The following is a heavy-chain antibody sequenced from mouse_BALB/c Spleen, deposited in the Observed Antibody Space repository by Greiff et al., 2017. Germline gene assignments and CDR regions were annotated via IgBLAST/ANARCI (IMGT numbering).Heavy chain of an antibody. D-gene: IGHD1-2*01. CDR2: ILPGSGST. V-gene: IGHV1-9*01. CDR3: ARSLLRLRYFDY. CDR1: GYTFSSYW. Sequence: VQLQQSGAELMKPGASVKISCKATGYTFSSYWIEWVKQRPGHGLEWVGEILPGSGSTNYNEKFKGKATFTADTSSNTAYMQLSSLTSEDSAVYYCARSLLRLRYFDYWGQGTTLTVSS. J-gene: IGHJ2*01.